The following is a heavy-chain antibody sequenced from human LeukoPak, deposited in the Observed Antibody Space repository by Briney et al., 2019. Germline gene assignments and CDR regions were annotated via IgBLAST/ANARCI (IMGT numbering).Heavy chain of an antibody. Sequence: GGSLRLSCAASGFTFSSYGMHWVRQAPGKGLEWVAVMSYDGSNKYYADSVKGRFTISRDNSKNTLYLQMNSLRAEDTAVYYCANYKESRRWYYFDYWGQGTLVTVSS. CDR2: MSYDGSNK. D-gene: IGHD5-24*01. V-gene: IGHV3-30*18. CDR3: ANYKESRRWYYFDY. J-gene: IGHJ4*02. CDR1: GFTFSSYG.